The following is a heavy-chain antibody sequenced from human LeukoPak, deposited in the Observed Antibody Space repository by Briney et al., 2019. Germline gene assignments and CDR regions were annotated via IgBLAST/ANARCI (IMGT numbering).Heavy chain of an antibody. J-gene: IGHJ6*02. CDR2: ISGSGGST. CDR1: GSTFSSYA. Sequence: GGSLRLSCAASGSTFSSYAMSWVRQAPGKGLEWVSAISGSGGSTYYADSVKGRFTISRDNSKNTLYLQMNSLRAEDTAVYYCAGSYCSSTSCPRQYYYYYYGMDVWGQGTTVTVSS. D-gene: IGHD2-2*01. CDR3: AGSYCSSTSCPRQYYYYYYGMDV. V-gene: IGHV3-23*01.